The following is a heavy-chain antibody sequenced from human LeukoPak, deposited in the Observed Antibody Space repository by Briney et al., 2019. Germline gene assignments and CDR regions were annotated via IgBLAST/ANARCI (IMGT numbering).Heavy chain of an antibody. Sequence: SETLSLTCAVYGGSFSGYYWSWIRQPPGKGLEWIGEINHSGGTNYNPSLKSRVTISVDTSKNQFSLKLSSVTAADTAVYYCARGRRVVVVVAAIPSMDVWGKGTTVTVSS. CDR1: GGSFSGYY. CDR2: INHSGGT. J-gene: IGHJ6*03. V-gene: IGHV4-34*01. D-gene: IGHD2-15*01. CDR3: ARGRRVVVVVAAIPSMDV.